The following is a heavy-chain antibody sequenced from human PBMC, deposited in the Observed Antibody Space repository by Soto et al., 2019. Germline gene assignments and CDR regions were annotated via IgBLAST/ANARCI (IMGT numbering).Heavy chain of an antibody. CDR1: GYSFTAFY. CDR3: ARDNSIRTYFYNMDV. Sequence: QVQLVQSGAEVEKPGASVKVSCKAAGYSFTAFYIHWVRQARGQGFEWLGWINPNSGGTYYSQKFRARVTLTMDTSISTAYMELTGLSSDDPAVYYCARDNSIRTYFYNMDVWGQGTTITVSS. CDR2: INPNSGGT. J-gene: IGHJ6*03. D-gene: IGHD2-21*01. V-gene: IGHV1-2*02.